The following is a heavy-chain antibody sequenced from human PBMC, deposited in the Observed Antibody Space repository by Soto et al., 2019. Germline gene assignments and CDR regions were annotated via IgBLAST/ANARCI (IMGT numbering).Heavy chain of an antibody. CDR2: VYYSGYT. D-gene: IGHD6-13*01. V-gene: IGHV4-59*12. CDR3: ARGVAAAGVDY. Sequence: SETLSLTCTVSGGSMSPYYWSRIRQAPGVGLEWIAYVYYSGYTHYNPSLKSRVTISVDRSKNQFSPKLSSVTAADTAVYYCARGVAAAGVDYWGQGTLVTVSS. CDR1: GGSMSPYY. J-gene: IGHJ4*02.